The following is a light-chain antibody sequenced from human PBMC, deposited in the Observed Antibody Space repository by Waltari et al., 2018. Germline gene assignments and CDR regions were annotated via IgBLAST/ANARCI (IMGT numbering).Light chain of an antibody. CDR3: SSYTTTSTRL. Sequence: QSALTQPASVSGSPGQSITISCTGTSSDVGAYNYVSWYQQHPGKAPKLIIYDVSYRPSGISNRFSRSKSGNTASLTISGLQTEDEADYYCSSYTTTSTRLFGGGTKLTVL. J-gene: IGLJ2*01. V-gene: IGLV2-14*03. CDR2: DVS. CDR1: SSDVGAYNY.